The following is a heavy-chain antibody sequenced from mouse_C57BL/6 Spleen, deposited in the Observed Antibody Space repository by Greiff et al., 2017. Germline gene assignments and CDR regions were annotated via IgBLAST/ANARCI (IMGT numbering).Heavy chain of an antibody. V-gene: IGHV1-82*01. CDR1: GYAFSSSW. D-gene: IGHD2-10*02. CDR3: ASSYGNYVPFAMDY. Sequence: QVQLQQSGPELVKPGASVKISCKASGYAFSSSWMNWVKQRPGKGLEWIGRIYPGDGDTNYNGKFKGKATLTADKSSSTAYMQLSSLTSEDSAVYVCASSYGNYVPFAMDYWGQGTSVTVSS. CDR2: IYPGDGDT. J-gene: IGHJ4*01.